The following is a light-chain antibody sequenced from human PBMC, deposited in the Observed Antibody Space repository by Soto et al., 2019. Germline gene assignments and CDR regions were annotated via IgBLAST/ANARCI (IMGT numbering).Light chain of an antibody. CDR1: QSISSNY. J-gene: IGKJ1*01. Sequence: EIVLTQSPGTLSMSPGERATLSCRASQSISSNYLAWYQHKPGQAPSLLIYGASSRATGIPDRFSGSGSGADFTLTISRLEAEDFAVYYCQQYGSSPRTFGQGTKVEFK. V-gene: IGKV3-20*01. CDR2: GAS. CDR3: QQYGSSPRT.